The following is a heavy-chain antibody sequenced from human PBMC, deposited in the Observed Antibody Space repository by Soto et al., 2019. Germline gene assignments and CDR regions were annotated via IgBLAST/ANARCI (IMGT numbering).Heavy chain of an antibody. Sequence: QVQLVESGGGVVQPGRSLRLSCAASGFIFSTYAVHWVRQAPGKGLEWVAVISYDGSNKYYADSVKGRFTISRDKSENTLYLQMNSLRAEDTALYYCARDRTPRPEFYYAIDVWGQGTTVTVSS. CDR2: ISYDGSNK. CDR1: GFIFSTYA. CDR3: ARDRTPRPEFYYAIDV. V-gene: IGHV3-30-3*01. J-gene: IGHJ6*02. D-gene: IGHD2-15*01.